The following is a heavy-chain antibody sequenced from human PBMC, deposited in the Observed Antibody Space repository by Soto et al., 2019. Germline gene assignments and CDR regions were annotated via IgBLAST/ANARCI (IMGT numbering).Heavy chain of an antibody. CDR1: GYTFTSYG. CDR2: ISAYNGNT. V-gene: IGHV1-18*01. CDR3: ARLDSSAADSEY. J-gene: IGHJ4*02. Sequence: QVQLVQSGAEVKKPGASVKVSCKASGYTFTSYGISWVRQAPGQGLEWMGWISAYNGNTTYAQKLQGRVTLTTDTSPSTASMELRSLRSDDTAVYYCARLDSSAADSEYWGQGTLVTVSS. D-gene: IGHD6-13*01.